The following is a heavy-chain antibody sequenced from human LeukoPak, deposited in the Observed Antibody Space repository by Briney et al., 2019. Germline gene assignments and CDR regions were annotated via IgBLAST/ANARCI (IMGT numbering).Heavy chain of an antibody. Sequence: GESLKISCKGSGYSFTSYWIGWVRQMPGKGLEWMGIIYPGDSDTRYSPSFQGQVTISADKSISTAYLQWSSLKASDTATYYCSRHLSPTYYDFWSGSDAPFDYWGQGTLVTVSS. J-gene: IGHJ4*02. CDR1: GYSFTSYW. CDR3: SRHLSPTYYDFWSGSDAPFDY. V-gene: IGHV5-51*01. CDR2: IYPGDSDT. D-gene: IGHD3-3*01.